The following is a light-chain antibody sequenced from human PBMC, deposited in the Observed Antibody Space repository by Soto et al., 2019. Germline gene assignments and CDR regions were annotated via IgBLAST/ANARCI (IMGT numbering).Light chain of an antibody. CDR3: NSYTSSSTLP. J-gene: IGLJ2*01. CDR1: RSDVGAYNF. Sequence: QSALTQPASVSGSPGQSVTIACTETRSDVGAYNFVSWYQQHPGKAPKLIIYDVSNRPSGVSNRFSGSKSGNTASLTISGLQAEDEADYYCNSYTSSSTLPFGGRTKLTVL. CDR2: DVS. V-gene: IGLV2-14*01.